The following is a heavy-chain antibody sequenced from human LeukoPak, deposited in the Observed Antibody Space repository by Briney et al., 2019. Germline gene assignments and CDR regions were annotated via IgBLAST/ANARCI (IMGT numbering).Heavy chain of an antibody. Sequence: GGSLRLSCAASGFTFSSYSMNWVRQAPGKGLEWVSYISSSSSPIYYADSVKGRFTISRDNAKNTLYLRMNSLRAEDTAVYYCALLMMYAIDFDSWGQGTLVTVSS. CDR1: GFTFSSYS. D-gene: IGHD2-8*01. CDR2: ISSSSSPI. CDR3: ALLMMYAIDFDS. J-gene: IGHJ4*02. V-gene: IGHV3-48*01.